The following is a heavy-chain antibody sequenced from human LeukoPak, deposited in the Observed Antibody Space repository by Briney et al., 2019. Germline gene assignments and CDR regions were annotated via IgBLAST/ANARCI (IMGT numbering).Heavy chain of an antibody. CDR3: ARDLYCSSTSCYANDY. CDR2: ISSSGSTI. CDR1: GFTFSSYE. V-gene: IGHV3-48*03. J-gene: IGHJ4*02. D-gene: IGHD2-2*01. Sequence: PGGSLRLSCAASGFTFSSYEMNWVRQAPGKGLEWVSYISSSGSTIYYADSVKGRFTISRDNAKNSLYLQMNSLRAEDTAVYYCARDLYCSSTSCYANDYWGQGTLVTVSS.